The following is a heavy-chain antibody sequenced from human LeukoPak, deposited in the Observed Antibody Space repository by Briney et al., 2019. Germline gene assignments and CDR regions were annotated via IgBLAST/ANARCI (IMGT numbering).Heavy chain of an antibody. V-gene: IGHV4-59*01. CDR1: GGSISSYY. CDR3: ARDPGIAAAGVFDY. J-gene: IGHJ4*02. Sequence: PSETLSLTCTVSGGSISSYYWSWIRQPPGKGLEWIGYIYYSGSTNYNPSLKSRVTISVDTSKNQFSLKLSSVTAADTAVYYCARDPGIAAAGVFDYWGQGTLVTVSS. CDR2: IYYSGST. D-gene: IGHD6-13*01.